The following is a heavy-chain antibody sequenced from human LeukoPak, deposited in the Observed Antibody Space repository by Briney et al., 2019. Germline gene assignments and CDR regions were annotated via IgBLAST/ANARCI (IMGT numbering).Heavy chain of an antibody. V-gene: IGHV3-74*01. CDR3: AKGYERDWRHFDY. D-gene: IGHD3-9*01. CDR1: GFTFCSYW. J-gene: IGHJ4*02. CDR2: ISRDGSST. Sequence: PGGSLRLSCAASGFTFCSYWMHWVRHGPGKGVVWVSRISRDGSSTDYADSVKGRFTISRDNSKNTVYLQMNSLRAEDTAVYYCAKGYERDWRHFDYWGQGTLVTVSS.